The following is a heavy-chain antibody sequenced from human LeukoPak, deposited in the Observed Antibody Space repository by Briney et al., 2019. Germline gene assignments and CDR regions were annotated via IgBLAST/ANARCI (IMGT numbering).Heavy chain of an antibody. CDR2: ISGSGGST. CDR1: GFSFSSYG. Sequence: GGSLRLSCATSGFSFSSYGMSWVRQAPGKGLEWVSAISGSGGSTYYADSVTGRFTISRDNSKNTLYLQMNSLRAEDTAVYYCARGSSYYYDSSGYYDDAFDIWGQGAMVTVSS. V-gene: IGHV3-23*01. J-gene: IGHJ3*02. CDR3: ARGSSYYYDSSGYYDDAFDI. D-gene: IGHD3-22*01.